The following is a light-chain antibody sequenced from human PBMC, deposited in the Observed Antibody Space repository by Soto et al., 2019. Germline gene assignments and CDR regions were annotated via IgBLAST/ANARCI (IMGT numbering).Light chain of an antibody. V-gene: IGKV3-11*01. CDR2: DVS. CDR1: QIVRNV. J-gene: IGKJ4*02. CDR3: HQQNYWPSALT. Sequence: EILMTQSPATLSASLGDRVTISCRASQIVRNVLAWFQQKPGQAPRLLIFDVSNMATGVPVRFSGSGSGTAFTLTITIRDPEPDASSTYHQQNYWPSALTFGRGTKVEMK.